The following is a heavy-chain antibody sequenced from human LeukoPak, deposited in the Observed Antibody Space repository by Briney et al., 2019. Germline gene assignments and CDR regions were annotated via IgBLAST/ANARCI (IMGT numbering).Heavy chain of an antibody. J-gene: IGHJ4*02. CDR2: ISSSSSYT. Sequence: GGSLRLSCAASGFTVRSNYVSWVRQAPGKGLEWVSYISSSSSYTNYADSVKGRFAISRDNAKNSLYLQMNSLRAEATAVYYCARRTGKVLYYYDSSGYFDYWGQGTLVTASS. CDR1: GFTVRSNY. D-gene: IGHD3-22*01. V-gene: IGHV3-11*06. CDR3: ARRTGKVLYYYDSSGYFDY.